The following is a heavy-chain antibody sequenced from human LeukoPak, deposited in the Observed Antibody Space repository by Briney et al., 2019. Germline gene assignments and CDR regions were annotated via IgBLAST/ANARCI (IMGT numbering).Heavy chain of an antibody. J-gene: IGHJ6*02. V-gene: IGHV1-69*13. Sequence: PVKVSCKASGGTFSSYAISWVRQAPGQGLEWMGGIIPIFGTANYAQKFQGRVTITADESTSTAYMELSSLRSEDTAVYYCARDSIIEAYYYYGMVVWGQGTTVTVSS. CDR2: IIPIFGTA. CDR1: GGTFSSYA. D-gene: IGHD6-6*01. CDR3: ARDSIIEAYYYYGMVV.